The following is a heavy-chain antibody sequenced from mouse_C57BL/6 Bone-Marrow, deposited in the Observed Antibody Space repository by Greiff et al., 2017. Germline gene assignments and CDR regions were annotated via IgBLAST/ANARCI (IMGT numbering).Heavy chain of an antibody. CDR1: GFTFSDYG. CDR2: ISSGSSTI. J-gene: IGHJ4*01. V-gene: IGHV5-17*01. Sequence: EVHLVESGGGLVKPGGSLKLSCAASGFTFSDYGMHWVRQAPEKGLEWVAYISSGSSTIYYADTVKGRFTISRDNAKNTLFLQMTSLRSEDTAMYYCARPNYYGSHYYAMDYWGQGTSVTVSS. CDR3: ARPNYYGSHYYAMDY. D-gene: IGHD1-1*01.